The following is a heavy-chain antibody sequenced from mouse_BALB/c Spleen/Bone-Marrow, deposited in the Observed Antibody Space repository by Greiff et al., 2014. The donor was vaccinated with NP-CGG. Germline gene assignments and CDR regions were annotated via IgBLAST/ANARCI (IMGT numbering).Heavy chain of an antibody. CDR2: INPYNGGT. D-gene: IGHD2-3*01. CDR1: GYTFTEYT. J-gene: IGHJ2*01. Sequence: QLQQSGPELVRPGASVKMSCKPSGYTFTEYTMHWVKQSHGESLQWIGGINPYNGGTTYNQKFKGKATLTVDKSSSTAYMGLRSLTSEDSAVYYCARSLDGYYDYWGQGTTLTVSS. CDR3: ARSLDGYYDY. V-gene: IGHV1-22*01.